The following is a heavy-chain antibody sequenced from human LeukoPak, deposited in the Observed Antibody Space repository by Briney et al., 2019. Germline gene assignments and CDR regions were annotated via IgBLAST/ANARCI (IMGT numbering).Heavy chain of an antibody. CDR1: GFTFSSYG. CDR2: ISYDGSNK. J-gene: IGHJ4*02. D-gene: IGHD3-22*01. Sequence: GRSLRLSCAASGFTFSSYGVHWVRQAPGKGLEGVAVISYDGSNKYYADSVKGRFTISRDNSKNTLYLQMNSLRAEDTAVYYCAKLYYYDSSGQTSDYWGQGTLVTVSS. V-gene: IGHV3-30*18. CDR3: AKLYYYDSSGQTSDY.